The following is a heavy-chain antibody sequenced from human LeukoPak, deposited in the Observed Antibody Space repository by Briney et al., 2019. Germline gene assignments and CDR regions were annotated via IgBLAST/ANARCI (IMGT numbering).Heavy chain of an antibody. D-gene: IGHD6-13*01. Sequence: SETLSLTCAVYGGSFSGYYWSWIRQPPGKGLEWIGYIYYSGSTNYNPSLKSRVTISVDTSKNQFSLKLSSVTAADTAVYYCARVRQAAAPYDAFDIWGQGTRVTVS. CDR1: GGSFSGYY. CDR3: ARVRQAAAPYDAFDI. V-gene: IGHV4-59*01. J-gene: IGHJ3*02. CDR2: IYYSGST.